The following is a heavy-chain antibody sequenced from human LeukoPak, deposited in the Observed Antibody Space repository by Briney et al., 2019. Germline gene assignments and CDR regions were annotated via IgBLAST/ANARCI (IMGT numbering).Heavy chain of an antibody. V-gene: IGHV3-23*01. CDR3: AKDPYPNYYDSSGYSGGDFDY. CDR2: GST. D-gene: IGHD3-22*01. J-gene: IGHJ4*02. Sequence: GSTYYADSVKGRFTISRDNSKNTLYLQMNSLRAEDTAVYYCAKDPYPNYYDSSGYSGGDFDYWGQGTLVTVSS.